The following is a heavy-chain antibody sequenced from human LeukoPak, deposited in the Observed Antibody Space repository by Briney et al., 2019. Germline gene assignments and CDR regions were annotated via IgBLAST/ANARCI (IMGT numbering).Heavy chain of an antibody. D-gene: IGHD3-10*01. J-gene: IGHJ4*02. CDR3: ARTHYYGSGAVDY. V-gene: IGHV4-38-2*01. Sequence: PSETLSLTCAVSGYSISSGYYWGWIRQPPGKGLEWTGSIYHSGSTYYNPPLKSRVTISVDTSKNQFSLKLSSVTAADTAVYYCARTHYYGSGAVDYWGQGTLVTVSS. CDR1: GYSISSGYY. CDR2: IYHSGST.